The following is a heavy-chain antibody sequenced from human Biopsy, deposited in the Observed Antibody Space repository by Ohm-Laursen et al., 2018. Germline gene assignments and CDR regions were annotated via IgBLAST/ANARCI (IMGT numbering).Heavy chain of an antibody. CDR3: VRGVDYYDPYHYYALDV. J-gene: IGHJ6*02. Sequence: TLSLTCAMYGESFNGYYWSWIRQTPGKGLEWIGEINHSGRTNYNPSPKSRVTISVDTSKNQFSLKARSVTAADTAVYYCVRGVDYYDPYHYYALDVWGQGTTVTVSS. V-gene: IGHV4-34*01. CDR2: INHSGRT. CDR1: GESFNGYY. D-gene: IGHD3-22*01.